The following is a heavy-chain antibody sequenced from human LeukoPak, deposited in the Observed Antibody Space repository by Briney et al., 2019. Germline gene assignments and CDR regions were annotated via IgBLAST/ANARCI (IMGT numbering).Heavy chain of an antibody. D-gene: IGHD3-3*01. CDR1: GDSISSYY. CDR3: ARVLKRYYDFWSGYYTGDWFDP. CDR2: IYYSGST. J-gene: IGHJ5*02. Sequence: SETLSLTCTVSGDSISSYYWNWIRQPPGKGLEWIGYIYYSGSTNYNPSLKSRVTISVDTSKNQFSLKLSSVTAADTAVYYCARVLKRYYDFWSGYYTGDWFDPWGQGTLVTVSS. V-gene: IGHV4-59*08.